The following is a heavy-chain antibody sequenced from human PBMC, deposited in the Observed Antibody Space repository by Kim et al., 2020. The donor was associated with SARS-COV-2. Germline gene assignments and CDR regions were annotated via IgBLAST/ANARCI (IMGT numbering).Heavy chain of an antibody. CDR2: MNPNSGNT. J-gene: IGHJ4*02. CDR3: ARRACSGGSCHYRY. V-gene: IGHV1-8*01. CDR1: GYTFTSYD. D-gene: IGHD2-15*01. Sequence: ASVKVSCKASGYTFTSYDINWVRQATGQGLEWMGWMNPNSGNTGYAQKFQGRVTMTRNTSISTAYMELSSLRSEDTAVYYCARRACSGGSCHYRYWGQGTLVTVSS.